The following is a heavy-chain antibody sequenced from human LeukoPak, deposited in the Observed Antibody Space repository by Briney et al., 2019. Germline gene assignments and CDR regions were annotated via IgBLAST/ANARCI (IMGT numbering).Heavy chain of an antibody. V-gene: IGHV3-11*06. CDR2: ISSSSSYT. CDR1: GFTFSDYY. J-gene: IGHJ4*02. Sequence: GGSLRLSCAASGFTFSDYYMSWIRQAPGKGLEWVSYISSSSSYTNYADSVKGRFTISGDNAKNSLYLQMNSLRAEDTAVYYCARDHPTDTAMVGGDYWGQGTLVTVSS. D-gene: IGHD5-18*01. CDR3: ARDHPTDTAMVGGDY.